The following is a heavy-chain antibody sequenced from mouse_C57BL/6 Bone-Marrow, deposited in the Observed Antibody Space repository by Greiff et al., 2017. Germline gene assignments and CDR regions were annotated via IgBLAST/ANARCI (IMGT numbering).Heavy chain of an antibody. CDR1: GYTFTGYW. CDR3: ARDSHYYGSSYDYFDY. CDR2: ILPGSGST. V-gene: IGHV1-9*01. J-gene: IGHJ2*01. Sequence: QVQLQQSGAELMKPGASVKLSCKATGYTFTGYWIEWVKQRPGHGLEWIGEILPGSGSTNYNEKFKGKATFTADTSSNTAYMQLSSLTTEDSAIYYGARDSHYYGSSYDYFDYWGQGTTLTVSS. D-gene: IGHD1-1*01.